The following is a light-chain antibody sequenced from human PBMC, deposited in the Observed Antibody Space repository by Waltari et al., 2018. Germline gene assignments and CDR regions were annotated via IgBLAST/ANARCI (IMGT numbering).Light chain of an antibody. CDR1: ESVGNTY. CDR3: QQYYSRT. J-gene: IGKJ1*01. CDR2: GAS. Sequence: DIVLTQSPGTLSLSPGERATLSCRASESVGNTYVAWYQQKPGQATRLLLYGASSRATGIADRFSGSGSGPDFTLTISRVEPEDFAVYYCQQYYSRTFGQGTKVEI. V-gene: IGKV3-20*01.